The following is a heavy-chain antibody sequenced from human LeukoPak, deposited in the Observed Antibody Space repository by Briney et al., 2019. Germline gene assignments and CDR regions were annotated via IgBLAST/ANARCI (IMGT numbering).Heavy chain of an antibody. CDR3: ASANSSSWPHEYDY. V-gene: IGHV3-33*01. J-gene: IGHJ4*02. CDR1: GFTFSSYG. CDR2: IWYDGSNK. D-gene: IGHD6-13*01. Sequence: GGSLRLSCAASGFTFSSYGMHWVRQAPGKGLEWVAVIWYDGSNKYYADSVKDRFTISRDNSKNTLYLQMNSLRAEDTAVYYCASANSSSWPHEYDYWGQGTLVTVSS.